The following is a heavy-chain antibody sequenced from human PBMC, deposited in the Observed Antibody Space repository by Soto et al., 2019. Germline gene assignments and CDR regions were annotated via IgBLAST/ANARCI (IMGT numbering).Heavy chain of an antibody. CDR1: GLTFNRNA. Sequence: GGSLRLSCAASGLTFNRNAMARVRQAQGKGLEWVSSISESRSSTYYADSVEGRFTISKDNSKNMLYLQMNSLRAEDRAVYYCAKKPNGFDSWGQGILVTVSS. V-gene: IGHV3-23*01. CDR2: ISESRSST. CDR3: AKKPNGFDS. J-gene: IGHJ5*01.